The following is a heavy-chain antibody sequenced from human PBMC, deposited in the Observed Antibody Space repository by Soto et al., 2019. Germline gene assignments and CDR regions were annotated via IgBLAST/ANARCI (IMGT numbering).Heavy chain of an antibody. D-gene: IGHD2-21*01. CDR3: ARVVIAYYYYGMDV. CDR2: MNPNSGNT. Sequence: ASVNVSCKSSGYTFTSYYINWVRQATGQGLEWMGWMNPNSGNTGYAQKFQGRVTMTRNTSISTAYMELSSLRSEDTAVYYCARVVIAYYYYGMDVWGQGTTVTVSS. V-gene: IGHV1-8*01. CDR1: GYTFTSYY. J-gene: IGHJ6*02.